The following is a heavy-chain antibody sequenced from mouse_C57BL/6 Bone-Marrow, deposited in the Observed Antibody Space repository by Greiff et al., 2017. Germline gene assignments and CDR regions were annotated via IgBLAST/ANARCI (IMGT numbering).Heavy chain of an antibody. CDR1: GFSLTSYG. CDR3: ALKRESWFAY. V-gene: IGHV2-5*01. J-gene: IGHJ3*01. Sequence: VKVVESGPGLVQPSQSLSITCTVSGFSLTSYGVHWVRQSPGKGLEWLGVIWRGGSTDYNAAFMSRLSITKDNSKSQVVFKMNSLQADDTAIYYCALKRESWFAYWGQGTLVTVSA. CDR2: IWRGGST.